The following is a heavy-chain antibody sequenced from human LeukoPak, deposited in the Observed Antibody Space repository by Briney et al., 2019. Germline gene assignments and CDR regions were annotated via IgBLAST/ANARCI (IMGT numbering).Heavy chain of an antibody. D-gene: IGHD3-22*01. J-gene: IGHJ4*02. Sequence: GGSLRLSCAASGFIPTSHGMSWIRQAPGKGLEWVSYISSSGSTIYYADSVKGRFTISRDNAKNSLYLQMNSLRAEDTAVYYCARGYDSSGNGGNWGQGTLVTVSS. CDR3: ARGYDSSGNGGN. V-gene: IGHV3-11*01. CDR2: ISSSGSTI. CDR1: GFIPTSHG.